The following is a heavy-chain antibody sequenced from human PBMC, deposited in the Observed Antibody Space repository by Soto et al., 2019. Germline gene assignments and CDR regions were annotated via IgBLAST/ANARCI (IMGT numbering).Heavy chain of an antibody. D-gene: IGHD3-9*01. CDR1: GFTFRTFT. CDR2: IIGGDGDK. Sequence: EVQLLEHGGQLVQPGGSLRLSCAASGFTFRTFTMNWVRQAPGKGLEWVPGIIGGDGDKFYSDSVKGRFTISRDNSKDMLFLQMSSLRVDDTAVYYCAKDRDPDGIWTFDSWGQGTLVTVSS. CDR3: AKDRDPDGIWTFDS. J-gene: IGHJ5*01. V-gene: IGHV3-23*01.